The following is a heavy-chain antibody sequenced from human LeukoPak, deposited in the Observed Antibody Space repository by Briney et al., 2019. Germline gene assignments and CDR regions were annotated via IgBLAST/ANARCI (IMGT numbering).Heavy chain of an antibody. CDR1: GFTFNGYY. CDR3: ARGSSSWYGSFDY. CDR2: ISSSGSTI. Sequence: GTLSLSCAASGFTFNGYYMSWIRQAPGKGLEWVSYISSSGSTIYYADSVKGGFTNSRDNAKNALYLQMNSLRAEDTDVYYCARGSSSWYGSFDYWGQGTLVTVSS. D-gene: IGHD6-13*01. J-gene: IGHJ4*02. V-gene: IGHV3-11*01.